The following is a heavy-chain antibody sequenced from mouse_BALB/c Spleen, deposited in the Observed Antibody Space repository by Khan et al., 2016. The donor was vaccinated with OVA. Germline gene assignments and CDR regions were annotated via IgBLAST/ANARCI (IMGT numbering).Heavy chain of an antibody. D-gene: IGHD2-10*02. V-gene: IGHV1-61*01. CDR1: GYTFTSYW. CDR3: SRGGYGTSVAF. J-gene: IGHJ3*01. Sequence: QVQLQQSGAELVRPGASVKLSCKASGYTFTSYWMNWVKQRPGQGLEWIGMIDPSDSKTHYNQMFKDKATLTVDKSSNTAYMHLSSLTSEDSAVDCCSRGGYGTSVAFWGQGTLVTVSA. CDR2: IDPSDSKT.